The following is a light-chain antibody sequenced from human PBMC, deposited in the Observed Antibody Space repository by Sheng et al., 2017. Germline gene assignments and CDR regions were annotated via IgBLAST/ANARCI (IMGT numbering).Light chain of an antibody. V-gene: IGKV4-1*01. CDR2: WAS. J-gene: IGKJ2*03. CDR3: QQYYNTPNS. Sequence: DIVMTQSPDSLAVSLGERATINCKSSQSVLYSSNNKNYLAWYQQKPGQPPKVLIYWASTRESGVPDRISGSGSGTDFTLTISSLQAEDVAVYYCQQYYNTPNSFGQGTKIEIK. CDR1: QSVLYSSNNKNY.